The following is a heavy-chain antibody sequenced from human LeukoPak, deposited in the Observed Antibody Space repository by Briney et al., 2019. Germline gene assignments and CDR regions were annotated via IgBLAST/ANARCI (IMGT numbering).Heavy chain of an antibody. CDR1: GFTFSSYA. J-gene: IGHJ4*02. V-gene: IGHV3-23*01. CDR3: AKASGWYYFDY. Sequence: GGSLRLSCAASGFTFSSYAMSWVRQAPGKGLEWVSAIGGSGGSTYCADSVKGRFTISRDNSKNTLYLQMNSLRAEDTAVYYCAKASGWYYFDYWGQGTLVTVSS. CDR2: IGGSGGST. D-gene: IGHD6-19*01.